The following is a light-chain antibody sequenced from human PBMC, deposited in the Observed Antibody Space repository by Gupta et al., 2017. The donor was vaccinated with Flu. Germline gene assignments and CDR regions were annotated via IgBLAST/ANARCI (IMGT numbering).Light chain of an antibody. CDR2: RND. V-gene: IGLV1-47*01. Sequence: QSVLTQPPSASGTPGQRVTISCSGGNSNVGSNSVYWYQQLPGTAPKVLIYRNDQRPSGVPDRFSGSKSGTSASLAISGLRADDEADYYCATWDDSLPGYVFGSGSKVTVL. CDR1: NSNVGSNS. J-gene: IGLJ1*01. CDR3: ATWDDSLPGYV.